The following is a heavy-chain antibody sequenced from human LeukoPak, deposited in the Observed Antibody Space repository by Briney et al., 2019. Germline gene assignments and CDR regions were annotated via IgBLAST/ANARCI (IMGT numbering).Heavy chain of an antibody. CDR2: IIPIFGTA. D-gene: IGHD2-2*01. J-gene: IGHJ5*02. CDR3: ARDFVVVPAATLNWFDP. Sequence: SVKVSCKASGYTFTSYGISWVRQAPGQGLEWMGGIIPIFGTANYAQKFQGRVTITADESTSTAYMELSSLRSEDTAVYYCARDFVVVPAATLNWFDPWGQGTLVTVSS. CDR1: GYTFTSYG. V-gene: IGHV1-69*13.